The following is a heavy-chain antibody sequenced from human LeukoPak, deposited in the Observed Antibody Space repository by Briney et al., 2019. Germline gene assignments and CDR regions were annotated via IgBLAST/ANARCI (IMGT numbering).Heavy chain of an antibody. CDR3: AKVGDSSGRDPYGMDV. J-gene: IGHJ6*02. V-gene: IGHV3-23*01. D-gene: IGHD3-22*01. CDR1: GFTFSSYA. CDR2: ISGSGGST. Sequence: GGSLRLSCAASGFTFSSYAMSWVRQAPGKGLEWVSAISGSGGSTYYADSVKGRFTISRDNSKNTLYLQMNSLRAEDTAVYYCAKVGDSSGRDPYGMDVWGQGTTVTVSS.